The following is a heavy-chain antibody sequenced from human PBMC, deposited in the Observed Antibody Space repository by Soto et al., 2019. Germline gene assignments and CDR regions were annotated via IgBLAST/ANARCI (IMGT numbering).Heavy chain of an antibody. Sequence: EVQLVESGGGLVQPGGSLRLSCTASGLTFSRHWMSWVSQAPGNGLEWVSNIKQDGSEKYYVDSVKGRFTISRDNAKNSLFLQLISLRDEDTAVYYCASRVPDYVYYVVFDYWGQGALVTVSP. CDR1: GLTFSRHW. J-gene: IGHJ4*02. CDR3: ASRVPDYVYYVVFDY. V-gene: IGHV3-7*03. CDR2: IKQDGSEK. D-gene: IGHD3-3*01.